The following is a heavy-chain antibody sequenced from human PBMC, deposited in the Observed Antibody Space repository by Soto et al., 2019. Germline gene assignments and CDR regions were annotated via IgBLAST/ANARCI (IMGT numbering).Heavy chain of an antibody. V-gene: IGHV1-69*01. Sequence: QVQLVQSGAEVKKPGSSVKVSCKTSGGSLSINAISWVRQARGQGFEWMGGISPSFGATKYIDNFKGRLTITAGESTSTVYMVLGSLTAGDTAVYCCTRDHSNYDVLTVWGQGTQVTVSS. J-gene: IGHJ4*01. D-gene: IGHD3-9*01. CDR3: TRDHSNYDVLTV. CDR2: ISPSFGAT. CDR1: GGSLSINA.